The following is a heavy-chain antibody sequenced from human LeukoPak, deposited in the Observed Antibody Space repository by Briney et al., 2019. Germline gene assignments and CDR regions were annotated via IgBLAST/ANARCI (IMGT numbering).Heavy chain of an antibody. J-gene: IGHJ4*02. CDR1: GYTFTSYD. CDR2: MNPNSGNT. D-gene: IGHD6-13*01. Sequence: GASVKVSCKASGYTFTSYDINWVRQATGQGLEWMGWMNPNSGNTGYAQKFQGRVTITRNTSISTAYMELSSLRSEDTAVYYCARVKRRIAAAGLYYFDYWGQGTLVTVSS. V-gene: IGHV1-8*01. CDR3: ARVKRRIAAAGLYYFDY.